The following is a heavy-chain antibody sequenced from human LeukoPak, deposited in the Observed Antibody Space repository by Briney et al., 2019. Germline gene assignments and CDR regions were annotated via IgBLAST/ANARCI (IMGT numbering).Heavy chain of an antibody. V-gene: IGHV4-31*03. CDR3: ARGRLYYYGSGSFDY. CDR1: GGSISSGGYY. J-gene: IGHJ4*02. Sequence: SQTLSLTCTVSGGSISSGGYYWSWIRQHPGKGLEWIGYIYYSGSTYYNPSLKSRVTISVDTSKNQFSLKLSSVTAADTAVYYCARGRLYYYGSGSFDYWGQGTLVTVSS. CDR2: IYYSGST. D-gene: IGHD3-10*01.